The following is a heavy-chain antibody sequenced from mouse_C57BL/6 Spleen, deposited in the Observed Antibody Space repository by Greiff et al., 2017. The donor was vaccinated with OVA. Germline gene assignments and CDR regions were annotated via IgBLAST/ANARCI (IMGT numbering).Heavy chain of an antibody. CDR3: ARDQGSSGYVYFDY. J-gene: IGHJ2*01. Sequence: EVQVVESGGGLVKPGGSLKLSCAASGFTFSSYAMSWVRQTPEKRLEWVATISDGGSYTYYPDNVKGRFTISRDNAKNNLYLQMSHLKSEDTAMYYCARDQGSSGYVYFDYWGQGTTLTVSS. CDR1: GFTFSSYA. CDR2: ISDGGSYT. V-gene: IGHV5-4*01. D-gene: IGHD3-2*02.